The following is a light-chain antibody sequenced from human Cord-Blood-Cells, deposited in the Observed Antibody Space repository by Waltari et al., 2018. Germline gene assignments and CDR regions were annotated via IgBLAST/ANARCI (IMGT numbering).Light chain of an antibody. CDR3: QQYGSSQEYT. V-gene: IGKV3-20*01. CDR1: QSVSSSY. CDR2: GAS. Sequence: EIVLTQSPGTLSLSLGERATLSCRASQSVSSSYLAWYQQKPGQAPRLLIYGASSRATGIPDRFSGSGSGTDFTLTISRLEPEDFAVYYCQQYGSSQEYTFGQGTKLEIK. J-gene: IGKJ2*01.